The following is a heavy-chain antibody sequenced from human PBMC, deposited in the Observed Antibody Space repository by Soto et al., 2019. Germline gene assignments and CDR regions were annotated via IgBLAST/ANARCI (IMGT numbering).Heavy chain of an antibody. CDR3: ARRRDVYYYGMDV. CDR2: VYYSGST. D-gene: IGHD3-16*01. CDR1: GDSVSSGTYF. V-gene: IGHV4-61*01. J-gene: IGHJ6*02. Sequence: SETLSLTCTVSGDSVSSGTYFWSWIRQPPGKGLEWIGYVYYSGSTNYNPTLKSRLTMSVDTSKNQFSLKLSSVTAADTAVYYCARRRDVYYYGMDVWGQGTTVTVSS.